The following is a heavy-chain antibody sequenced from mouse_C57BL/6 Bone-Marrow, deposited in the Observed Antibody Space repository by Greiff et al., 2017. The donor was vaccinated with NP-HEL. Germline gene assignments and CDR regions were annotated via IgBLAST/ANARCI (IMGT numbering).Heavy chain of an antibody. CDR2: IYPGSGST. V-gene: IGHV1-55*01. Sequence: QVQLQQPGAELVKPGASVKMSCKASGYTFTSYWITWVKQRPGQGLEWIGDIYPGSGSTNYNGKFKGKATLTADKSSSTAYMQLSSLTSEDSAVYFCASHYYGSSVWGQGTTLTVSS. D-gene: IGHD1-1*01. J-gene: IGHJ2*01. CDR3: ASHYYGSSV. CDR1: GYTFTSYW.